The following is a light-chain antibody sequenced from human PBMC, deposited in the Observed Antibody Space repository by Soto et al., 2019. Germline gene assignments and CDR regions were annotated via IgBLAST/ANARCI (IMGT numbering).Light chain of an antibody. V-gene: IGKV3D-15*01. CDR2: GAS. J-gene: IGKJ4*01. CDR3: QHYKEWPPLT. Sequence: EIVMTQSPVTLSASPGERVTLSCRASQSVNINLAWYQQRPGQAPRVLIYGASNRAAGIPDRFSGSGSGTDFTLTSSSLEADDFALYYCQHYKEWPPLTFGGGTRVEIK. CDR1: QSVNIN.